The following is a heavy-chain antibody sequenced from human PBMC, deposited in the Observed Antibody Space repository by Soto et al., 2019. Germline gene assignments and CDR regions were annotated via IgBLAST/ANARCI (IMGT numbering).Heavy chain of an antibody. CDR1: GDSVSSNSAA. J-gene: IGHJ6*02. V-gene: IGHV6-1*01. Sequence: PSRTLSLACAISGDSVSSNSAAWNWIRQSPSRGVEWLGRTYYRSKWYNDYAVSVKSRITINPDTSKNQFSLQLNSVTPEDTAVYYCARDRKVAGTVYYYGMDVWGQGTTVTVS. CDR3: ARDRKVAGTVYYYGMDV. CDR2: TYYRSKWYN. D-gene: IGHD6-19*01.